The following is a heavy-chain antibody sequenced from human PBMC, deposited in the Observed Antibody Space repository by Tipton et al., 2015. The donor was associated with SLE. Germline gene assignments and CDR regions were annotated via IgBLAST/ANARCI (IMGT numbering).Heavy chain of an antibody. J-gene: IGHJ4*02. CDR1: GGSISSSSHY. CDR3: ARGGGSYYDY. Sequence: GLVKPSETLSLTCTVSGGSISSSSHYWGWIRQPPGKGLEWIGRVYSSGSTIYNPSIKSRITLSLDTSKNQFSLRVNSATAADTAVYYCARGGGSYYDYWGQGTLVTVSS. D-gene: IGHD1-26*01. CDR2: VYSSGST. V-gene: IGHV4-61*05.